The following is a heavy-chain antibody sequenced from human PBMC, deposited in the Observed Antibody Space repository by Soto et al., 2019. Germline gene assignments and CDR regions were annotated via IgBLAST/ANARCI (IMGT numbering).Heavy chain of an antibody. CDR3: ASPKRRTGGNSVFGAMDV. V-gene: IGHV4-39*01. Sequence: PSETLSLTCSVSGGSISSSNYYWGWVRQPPGKGLEWIGSVYYSGSSYYNPSLKSRVTIYVDTSKNQCSLRLSSMTAADTAVSYCASPKRRTGGNSVFGAMDVWGHGTTVTVSS. CDR2: VYYSGSS. CDR1: GGSISSSNYY. J-gene: IGHJ6*02. D-gene: IGHD2-21*02.